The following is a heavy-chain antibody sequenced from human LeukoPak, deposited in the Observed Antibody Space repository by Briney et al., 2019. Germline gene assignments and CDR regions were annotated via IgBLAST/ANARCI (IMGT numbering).Heavy chain of an antibody. CDR3: AKRGVVIRVFLVGFHKEAYYFDS. CDR2: ISGSGGGT. Sequence: GGSLRLSCAVSGITLSNYGMGWVRQAPGKGLEWVAGISGSGGGTNYADSVKGRFTISRDNPKNTLFLQMNSLRVEDTAVYFCAKRGVVIRVFLVGFHKEAYYFDSWGQGALVTVSS. V-gene: IGHV3-23*01. D-gene: IGHD3-10*01. CDR1: GITLSNYG. J-gene: IGHJ4*02.